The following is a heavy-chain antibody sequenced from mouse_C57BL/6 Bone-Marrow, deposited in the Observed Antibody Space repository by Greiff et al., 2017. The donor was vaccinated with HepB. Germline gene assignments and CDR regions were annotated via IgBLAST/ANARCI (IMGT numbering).Heavy chain of an antibody. J-gene: IGHJ1*03. CDR2: IYPRSGNT. CDR1: GYTFTSYG. V-gene: IGHV1-81*01. Sequence: QVQLKQSGAELARPGASVKLSCKASGYTFTSYGISWVKQRTGQGLEWIGEIYPRSGNTYYNEKFKGKATLTADKSSSTAYMELRSLTSEDSAVYFCARFLYYDGSSHWYFDVWGTGTTVTVSS. D-gene: IGHD1-1*01. CDR3: ARFLYYDGSSHWYFDV.